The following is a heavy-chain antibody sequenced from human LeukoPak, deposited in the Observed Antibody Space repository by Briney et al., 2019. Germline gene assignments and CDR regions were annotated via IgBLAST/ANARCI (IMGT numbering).Heavy chain of an antibody. D-gene: IGHD5-18*01. CDR2: IKSKTDGGTT. CDR3: AAPLPGYTIDS. Sequence: PGGSLRLSCAASGFTFSNAWMSWVRQAPGKGLEWVGRIKSKTDGGTTDYAAPVKGRFTISRDDSKNTLYLQMNSLKTEDTAVYYCAAPLPGYTIDSWGQRTLVTVSS. CDR1: GFTFSNAW. V-gene: IGHV3-15*01. J-gene: IGHJ4*02.